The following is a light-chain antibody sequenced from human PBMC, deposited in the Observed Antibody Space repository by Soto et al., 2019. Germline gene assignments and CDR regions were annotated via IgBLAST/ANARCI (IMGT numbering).Light chain of an antibody. CDR1: QTVGSN. Sequence: EVVLTQSPATLSVSPGERATLSCRASQTVGSNLAWYQHKPGQAPRLLISGASTRATGVPARFSGSGSGTEFALTISSLQSEDFAVYYCQQYVHWPPGTFGQGTKVDIK. CDR2: GAS. V-gene: IGKV3-15*01. CDR3: QQYVHWPPGT. J-gene: IGKJ1*01.